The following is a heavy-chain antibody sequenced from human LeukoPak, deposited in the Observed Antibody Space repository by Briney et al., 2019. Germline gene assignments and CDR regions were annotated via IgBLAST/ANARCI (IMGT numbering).Heavy chain of an antibody. V-gene: IGHV5-51*01. J-gene: IGHJ6*03. CDR2: IYPGDSDT. Sequence: GESLKISCKGSGYSFTSYWIGWVRQMPGKGLEWMGIIYPGDSDTRYSPSFQGQITISADKSISTAYLQWSSLKASDTAMYYCARHVSYYGSGSYPGTYYYYYHYMDVWGKGTTVTVSS. CDR3: ARHVSYYGSGSYPGTYYYYYHYMDV. CDR1: GYSFTSYW. D-gene: IGHD3-10*01.